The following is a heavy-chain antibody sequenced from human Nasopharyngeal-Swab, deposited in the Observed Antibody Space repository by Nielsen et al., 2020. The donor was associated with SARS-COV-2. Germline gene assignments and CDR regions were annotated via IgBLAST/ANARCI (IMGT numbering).Heavy chain of an antibody. J-gene: IGHJ6*02. Sequence: SCKASGYNFPNYGINWVRQAPGKGLEWVSSISSSSSYIYYADSVKGRFTISRDNAKNSLYLQMNSLRAEDTAMYYCARDGLDYDFWSAYFMDVWGQGTTVTVSS. CDR1: GYNFPNYG. D-gene: IGHD3-3*01. CDR2: ISSSSSYI. V-gene: IGHV3-21*01. CDR3: ARDGLDYDFWSAYFMDV.